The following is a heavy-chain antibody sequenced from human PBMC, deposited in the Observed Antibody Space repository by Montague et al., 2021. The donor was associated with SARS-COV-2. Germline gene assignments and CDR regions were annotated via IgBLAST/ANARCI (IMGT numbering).Heavy chain of an antibody. CDR1: GVSLEGASYH. Sequence: TLSLTCTVTGVSLEGASYHWTWIRQRPGKGLEWIGYIFYSGSVKYNPSLRSRLTMSVDTSKNQFSLNLSSVTAADTALYYCARNLVVHYWYGMDVWGQGTTVTVSS. J-gene: IGHJ6*02. V-gene: IGHV4-30-4*01. CDR3: ARNLVVHYWYGMDV. CDR2: IFYSGSV. D-gene: IGHD2-15*01.